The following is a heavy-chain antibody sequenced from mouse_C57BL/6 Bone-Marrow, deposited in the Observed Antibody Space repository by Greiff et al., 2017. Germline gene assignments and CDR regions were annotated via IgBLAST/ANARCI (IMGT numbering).Heavy chain of an antibody. J-gene: IGHJ1*03. CDR1: GYTFTDHT. CDR2: IYPGGGST. Sequence: VHLVESDAELVKPGASVKISCKVSGYTFTDHTIHWMKQRPEQGLEWIGYIYPGGGSTKYNEKFKGKATLTADKSSSTAYMQLSSLTSEDSAVXVGARFWYGGSGYWYFDVWGTGTTVTVSS. CDR3: ARFWYGGSGYWYFDV. D-gene: IGHD1-1*01. V-gene: IGHV1-78*01.